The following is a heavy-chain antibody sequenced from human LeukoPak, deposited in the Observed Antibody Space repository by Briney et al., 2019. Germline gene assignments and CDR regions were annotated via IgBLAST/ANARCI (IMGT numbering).Heavy chain of an antibody. J-gene: IGHJ3*02. CDR2: IYYSGST. CDR3: YTTGWYVPGQDAFHI. CDR1: GGSISSYY. D-gene: IGHD6-19*01. V-gene: IGHV4-59*12. Sequence: SETLSLTCTVSGGSISSYYWSWIRQPPGKGLEWIGYIYYSGSTNYNPSLKSRVTISVDTSKNQFSLNLASVTAADTAAYYCYTTGWYVPGQDAFHIWGQGTMVTVSS.